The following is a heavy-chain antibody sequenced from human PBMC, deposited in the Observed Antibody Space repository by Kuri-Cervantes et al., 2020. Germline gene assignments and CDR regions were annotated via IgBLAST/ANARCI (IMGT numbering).Heavy chain of an antibody. Sequence: ASVKVSCKASGYTFTSYGISWVRQAPGQGLEWMGWISAYNGNTNYAQKLQGRVTMTTDTSTSTAYMELRSLRSDDTAVYYCAREVVPDPTTNAFDIWGQGTMVTVSS. V-gene: IGHV1-18*01. CDR3: AREVVPDPTTNAFDI. D-gene: IGHD2-2*01. J-gene: IGHJ3*02. CDR1: GYTFTSYG. CDR2: ISAYNGNT.